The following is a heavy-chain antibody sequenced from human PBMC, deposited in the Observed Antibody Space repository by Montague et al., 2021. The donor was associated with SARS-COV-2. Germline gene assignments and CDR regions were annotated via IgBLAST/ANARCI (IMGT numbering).Heavy chain of an antibody. V-gene: IGHV3-66*01. J-gene: IGHJ5*02. D-gene: IGHD2-2*01. CDR3: ARALSFSNWFDP. Sequence: SLRLSCAVSGFTVSSNHMSWVRQAPGKGLEWVSVIYSGGTTYYADSVKGRFTISSDNSKNTLYLQMNSLRAEDTAVYYCARALSFSNWFDPWGQGTLVTVSS. CDR2: IYSGGTT. CDR1: GFTVSSNH.